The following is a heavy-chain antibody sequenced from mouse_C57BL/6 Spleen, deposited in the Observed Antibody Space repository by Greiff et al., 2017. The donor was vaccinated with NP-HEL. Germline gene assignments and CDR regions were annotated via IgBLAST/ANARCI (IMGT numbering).Heavy chain of an antibody. CDR2: IDPETGGT. J-gene: IGHJ3*01. D-gene: IGHD2-1*01. Sequence: QVQLQQSGAELVRPGASVTLSCKASGYTFTDYEMHWVKQTPVHGLEWIGAIDPETGGTASNPKFKGKAILTADKSSSTAYMELRSLTSEDSAVYYCTRAYGNPFAYWGQGTLVTVSA. V-gene: IGHV1-15*01. CDR3: TRAYGNPFAY. CDR1: GYTFTDYE.